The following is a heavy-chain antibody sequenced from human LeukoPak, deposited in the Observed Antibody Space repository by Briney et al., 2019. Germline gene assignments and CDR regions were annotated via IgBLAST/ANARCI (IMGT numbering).Heavy chain of an antibody. Sequence: PSETLSLTCTVSGGSIINYYWNWIRQPAGKRLEWIGRMYSSGTANYNPSLKSRVTMSVDTSKNQFSLRLNSVTAADTAVYYCAREGVTMGYYLDSWGQGSLVTVSS. CDR1: GGSIINYY. CDR2: MYSSGTA. D-gene: IGHD3-10*01. CDR3: AREGVTMGYYLDS. V-gene: IGHV4-4*07. J-gene: IGHJ4*02.